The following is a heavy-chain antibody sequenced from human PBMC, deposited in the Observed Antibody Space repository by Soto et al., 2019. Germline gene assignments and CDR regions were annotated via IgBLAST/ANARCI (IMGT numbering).Heavy chain of an antibody. J-gene: IGHJ3*02. CDR1: GISLSTDAVG. V-gene: IGHV2-5*02. Sequence: QITLKESGPTLVKPTQTLTLTCTFSGISLSTDAVGVAWIRQPPGKALEWLALIYRDDDKRYSPSLNSRLTIIKDTSKNQVVLTMTNMDPVATATYYCAHRGEVATIISDAFDIWGPGTSVTVSS. CDR3: AHRGEVATIISDAFDI. CDR2: IYRDDDK. D-gene: IGHD5-12*01.